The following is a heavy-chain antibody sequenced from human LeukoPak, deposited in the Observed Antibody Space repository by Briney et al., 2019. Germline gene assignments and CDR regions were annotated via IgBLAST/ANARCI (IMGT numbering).Heavy chain of an antibody. CDR1: GGSISSSSYY. Sequence: SETLSLTCTVSGGSISSSSYYWGWIRQPPGKGLEWIGYIYYSESTKYKPSLKSRVTISVDTSKNQFSLKLSSVTAADTAVYYCARGRFLDAFDIWGQGTMVTVSS. V-gene: IGHV4-61*05. D-gene: IGHD3-3*01. CDR3: ARGRFLDAFDI. CDR2: IYYSEST. J-gene: IGHJ3*02.